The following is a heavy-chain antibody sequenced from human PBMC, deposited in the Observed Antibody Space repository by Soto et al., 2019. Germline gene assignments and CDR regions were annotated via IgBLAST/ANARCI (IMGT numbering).Heavy chain of an antibody. CDR2: INAGNGNT. Sequence: QVQLVQSGAEVKKPGASVKVSCKASGYTFTSYAMLWVRQAPGQRLGWMGWINAGNGNTTYSQQFQGRVTITRDTSASTAYMELSSLRSEDTAVYYCAREMITFGGVIVIPPGYWGQGTLVTVSS. V-gene: IGHV1-3*01. CDR3: AREMITFGGVIVIPPGY. J-gene: IGHJ4*02. CDR1: GYTFTSYA. D-gene: IGHD3-16*02.